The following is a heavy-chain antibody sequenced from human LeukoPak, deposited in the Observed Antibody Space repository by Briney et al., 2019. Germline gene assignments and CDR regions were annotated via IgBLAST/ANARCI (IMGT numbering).Heavy chain of an antibody. CDR3: ASSRIASRPMVWFDP. CDR2: INHSGST. CDR1: GGSFSGYY. D-gene: IGHD6-6*01. J-gene: IGHJ5*02. Sequence: SETLSHTCAVYGGSFSGYYWSWIREPPGKGLEWIGEINHSGSTNYNPSLKSRVTISVDTSKNQFSLKLSSVSAADTAVYYCASSRIASRPMVWFDPWGQGTLVTVSS. V-gene: IGHV4-34*01.